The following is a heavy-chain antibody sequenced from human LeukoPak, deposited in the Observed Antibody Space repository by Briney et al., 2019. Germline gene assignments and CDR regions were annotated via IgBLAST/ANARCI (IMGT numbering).Heavy chain of an antibody. CDR3: ARGSYDSSGYYFEFDP. V-gene: IGHV4-59*01. D-gene: IGHD3-22*01. CDR1: GGSISSYY. CDR2: IYYSGST. J-gene: IGHJ5*02. Sequence: SETLSLTCTVSGGSISSYYWSWIRQPPGKGLEWIGYIYYSGSTNYNPSLKSRVTILVDTSKIQFSLNLSSVTAADTAVYYCARGSYDSSGYYFEFDPWGQGTLVTVSS.